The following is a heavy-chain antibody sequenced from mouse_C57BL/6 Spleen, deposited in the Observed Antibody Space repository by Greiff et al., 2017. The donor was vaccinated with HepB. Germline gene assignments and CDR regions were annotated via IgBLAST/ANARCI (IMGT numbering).Heavy chain of an antibody. CDR1: GYTFTSYT. D-gene: IGHD1-1*01. CDR2: INPSSGYT. Sequence: QVQLQQSGAELARPGASVKMSCKASGYTFTSYTMHWVKQRPGQGLEWIGYINPSSGYTKYNQKFKDKATLTADKSSSTAYMQLSSLTSEDSAVYYGARWGRSHYYAMDYWGQGTSVTVSS. J-gene: IGHJ4*01. CDR3: ARWGRSHYYAMDY. V-gene: IGHV1-4*01.